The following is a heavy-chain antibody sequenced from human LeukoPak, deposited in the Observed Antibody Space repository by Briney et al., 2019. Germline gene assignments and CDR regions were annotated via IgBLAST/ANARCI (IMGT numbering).Heavy chain of an antibody. CDR1: GGAMSNYY. CDR2: IYYTGSP. Sequence: LVKPPEILPLTSSASGGAMSNYYGSWIRQPPGKGLAWSDYIYYTGSPYYNPSLKSHVTMSVDTSKNQFSLSLSSVTAADTAIYYCARHSSGAATLDWGRGTLVSVSS. J-gene: IGHJ4*02. CDR3: ARHSSGAATLD. V-gene: IGHV4-59*08. D-gene: IGHD3-22*01.